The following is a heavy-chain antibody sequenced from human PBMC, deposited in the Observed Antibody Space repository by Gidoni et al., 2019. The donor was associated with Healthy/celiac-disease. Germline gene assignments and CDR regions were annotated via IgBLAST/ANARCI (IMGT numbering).Heavy chain of an antibody. CDR2: ISSHGGST. J-gene: IGHJ2*01. CDR1: GFTFSSYA. Sequence: EVQLVVSVGGLVQPGGSLRLSCLAPGFTFSSYAMHWVRQAPGKGLEYVSAISSHGGSTYYADSVKGRFTISRDNSKNTLYLQMSSLRAEDTAVYYCVVGGQLVGFRYFDLWGRGTLVTVSS. CDR3: VVGGQLVGFRYFDL. V-gene: IGHV3-64D*06. D-gene: IGHD6-6*01.